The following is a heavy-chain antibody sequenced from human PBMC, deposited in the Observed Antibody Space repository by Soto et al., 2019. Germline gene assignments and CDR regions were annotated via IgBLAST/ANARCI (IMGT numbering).Heavy chain of an antibody. Sequence: GSLRLSCAASGFTVSSNYMSWVRQAPGKGLEWVSVIYSGGSTYYADSVKGRFTISRDNSKNTLYLQMNSLRAEDTAVYYCARVPYYDILTGYPDYGMDVWGQGTTVTVSS. CDR3: ARVPYYDILTGYPDYGMDV. J-gene: IGHJ6*02. CDR2: IYSGGST. D-gene: IGHD3-9*01. V-gene: IGHV3-53*01. CDR1: GFTVSSNY.